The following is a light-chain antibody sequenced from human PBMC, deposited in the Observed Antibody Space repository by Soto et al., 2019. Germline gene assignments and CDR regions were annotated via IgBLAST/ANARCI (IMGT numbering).Light chain of an antibody. Sequence: LTQPASVSGSPGQSITISCTGTSSDVGGYNYVSWYQQHPGKAPKLMIYDVSNRPSGVSNRFSGSKSGNTASLTISGLQAEDEADYYCSSYTSSSTDYVFGTGTKVTVL. CDR2: DVS. CDR1: SSDVGGYNY. V-gene: IGLV2-14*01. J-gene: IGLJ1*01. CDR3: SSYTSSSTDYV.